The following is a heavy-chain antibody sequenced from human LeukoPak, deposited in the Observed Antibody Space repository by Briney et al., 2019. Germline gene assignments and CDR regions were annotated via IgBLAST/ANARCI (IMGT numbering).Heavy chain of an antibody. V-gene: IGHV5-51*01. J-gene: IGHJ3*02. CDR3: ARPDYYDSSGYYYVGAFDI. CDR2: IYPGDSDT. CDR1: GSIFTSYW. Sequence: LGESLQISCKGSGSIFTSYWIGWVRQLPGKGLEWMGIIYPGDSDTRYSPSFQGQVTISADKSISTAYLQWSSLKASDTAMYYCARPDYYDSSGYYYVGAFDIWGQGTMVTVSS. D-gene: IGHD3-22*01.